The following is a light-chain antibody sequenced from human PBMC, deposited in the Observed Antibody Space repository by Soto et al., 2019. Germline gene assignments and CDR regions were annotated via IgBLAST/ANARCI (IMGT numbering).Light chain of an antibody. CDR1: NIGSKS. V-gene: IGLV3-21*04. CDR3: QLWDGGSGQRV. CDR2: YDR. J-gene: IGLJ2*01. Sequence: SYVLTQPPSVSVAPGKAARITCGGNNIGSKSVHWYQQKPGQAPLLVIYYDRDRPSGIPERFSGSNSGNTATLTISRVEAGDEADYYCQLWDGGSGQRVVGGGTKLTVL.